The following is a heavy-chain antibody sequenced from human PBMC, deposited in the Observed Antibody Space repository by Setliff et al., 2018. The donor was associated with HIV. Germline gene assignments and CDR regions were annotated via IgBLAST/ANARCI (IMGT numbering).Heavy chain of an antibody. J-gene: IGHJ3*02. D-gene: IGHD2-21*01. Sequence: SVKVSCKTSGGTFSTFGISWVRQAPGQGLEWMGGIIPIFGTANDAKNFQGRVTITADESTTTAYMELSSLRTEDTAVYYCAIDPGADGYPSGYAFDIWGQGTMVTVSS. CDR1: GGTFSTFG. CDR2: IIPIFGTA. CDR3: AIDPGADGYPSGYAFDI. V-gene: IGHV1-69*13.